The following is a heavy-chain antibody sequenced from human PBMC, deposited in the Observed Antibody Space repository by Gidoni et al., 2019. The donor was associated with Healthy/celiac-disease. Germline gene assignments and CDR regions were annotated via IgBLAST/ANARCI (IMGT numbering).Heavy chain of an antibody. CDR2: ISGSGGST. J-gene: IGHJ6*02. CDR3: AKGLVLWFRESTYYYYYGMDV. CDR1: GFTFSSYA. V-gene: IGHV3-23*01. Sequence: EVQLLESGGGLVQPGGSLRLSCAASGFTFSSYAMSWVRQAPGKGLEWVSAISGSGGSTYYADSVKGRITISRDNSKNTLYLQMNSLRAEDTAVYYCAKGLVLWFRESTYYYYYGMDVWGQGTTVTVSS. D-gene: IGHD3-10*01.